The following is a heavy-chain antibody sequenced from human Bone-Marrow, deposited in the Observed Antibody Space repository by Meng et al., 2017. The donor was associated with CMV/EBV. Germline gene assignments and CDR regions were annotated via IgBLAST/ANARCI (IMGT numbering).Heavy chain of an antibody. Sequence: GGSLRLSCAASGFAFSSYWMSWVRQAPGKGLEWVANIKQDGSEKYYVDSVKGRFTISRDNAKNSLYLQMNSLRAEDTAVYYCASISGWGDFDYWGQGTLVTVSS. CDR2: IKQDGSEK. CDR1: GFAFSSYW. V-gene: IGHV3-7*01. D-gene: IGHD6-19*01. J-gene: IGHJ4*02. CDR3: ASISGWGDFDY.